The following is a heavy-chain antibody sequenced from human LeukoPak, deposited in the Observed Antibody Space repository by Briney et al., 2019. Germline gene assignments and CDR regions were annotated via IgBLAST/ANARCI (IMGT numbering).Heavy chain of an antibody. D-gene: IGHD5-18*01. CDR3: ARDSDTAMAVGFDY. CDR2: INPNSGGT. CDR1: GYTFTGYY. J-gene: IGHJ4*02. V-gene: IGHV1-2*02. Sequence: ASVKVSCKASGYTFTGYYMHWVRQAPGQGLEWMGWINPNSGGTNYAQKFQGRVTMTRDTSIGTAYMELSRLRSDDTAVYYCARDSDTAMAVGFDYWGQGTLVTVSS.